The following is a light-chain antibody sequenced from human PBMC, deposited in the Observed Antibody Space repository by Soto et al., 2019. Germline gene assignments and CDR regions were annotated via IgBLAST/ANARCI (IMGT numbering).Light chain of an antibody. CDR3: SSYTSSSTPDV. CDR2: EVS. Sequence: QSALTQPASVSGSPVQSITISCTGTRSDVGGYNYVSWYQQHPAKAPKLMIYEVSNRPSRVSNRFSGSKSGKTASLTISGLQAEDEADYYCSSYTSSSTPDVFGTGTKLTVL. J-gene: IGLJ1*01. CDR1: RSDVGGYNY. V-gene: IGLV2-14*01.